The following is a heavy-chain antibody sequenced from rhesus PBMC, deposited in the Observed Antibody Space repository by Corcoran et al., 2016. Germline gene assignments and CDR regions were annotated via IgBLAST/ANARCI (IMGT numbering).Heavy chain of an antibody. Sequence: QVQLQESGPGLVKPSATLSLTCAVSGASINSSWWSWLRQPPGKGLEWIGEINGNSGSTYYNPSLKSRVTISKDASKNQLSLKPTSVTAADTAVCYCARGVLAVAAKGSLNVWGRGVLVTVSS. CDR1: GASINSSW. V-gene: IGHV4-80*01. D-gene: IGHD4-29*01. CDR2: INGNSGST. CDR3: ARGVLAVAAKGSLNV. J-gene: IGHJ5-2*02.